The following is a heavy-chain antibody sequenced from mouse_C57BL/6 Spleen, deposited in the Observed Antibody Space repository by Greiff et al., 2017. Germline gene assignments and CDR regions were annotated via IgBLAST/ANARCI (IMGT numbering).Heavy chain of an antibody. J-gene: IGHJ4*01. Sequence: QVHVKQPGAELVKPGASVKISCKASGYAFSSYWMNWVKQRPGKGLEWIGQIYPGDGDTNYNGKFKGKATLTADKSSSTAYMQLSSLTSEDAAVYFCARKDLLGYAMDYWGQGTSVTVSS. CDR2: IYPGDGDT. CDR1: GYAFSSYW. V-gene: IGHV1-80*01. D-gene: IGHD2-1*01. CDR3: ARKDLLGYAMDY.